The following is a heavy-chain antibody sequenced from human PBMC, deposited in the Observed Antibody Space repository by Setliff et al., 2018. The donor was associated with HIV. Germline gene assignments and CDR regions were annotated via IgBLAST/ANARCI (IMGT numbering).Heavy chain of an antibody. J-gene: IGHJ4*02. CDR2: IHTSGRT. V-gene: IGHV4-61*09. Sequence: PSETLSLTCAVSGISINSGTYYTYYWTWIRQPAGKGLEWIGHIHTSGRTTYNSSLKSRVTMSVDTSKNQFSLRLTSVTAADTAVYYCARDPVITMMVGPKFYFDYWGQGILVTVSS. D-gene: IGHD3-22*01. CDR3: ARDPVITMMVGPKFYFDY. CDR1: GISINSGTYYTYY.